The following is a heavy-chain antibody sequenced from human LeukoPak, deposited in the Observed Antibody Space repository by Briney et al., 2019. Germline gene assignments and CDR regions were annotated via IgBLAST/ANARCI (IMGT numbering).Heavy chain of an antibody. CDR2: MNPNSDVT. CDR1: GYTFTSYD. J-gene: IGHJ4*02. Sequence: ASVKVSCKASGYTFTSYDINWVRQATGQGLEWMGWMNPNSDVTGYAQKFQGRVTMTRNTSISTAYMELSSLRSEDTAIYYCARDFYGVYVFDYWGQGTLVTVSS. CDR3: ARDFYGVYVFDY. V-gene: IGHV1-8*01. D-gene: IGHD4-17*01.